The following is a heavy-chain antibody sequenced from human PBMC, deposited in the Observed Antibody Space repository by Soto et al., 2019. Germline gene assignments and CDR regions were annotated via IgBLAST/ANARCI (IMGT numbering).Heavy chain of an antibody. CDR3: ARLTPYDYFWGFDY. CDR2: IHYTGIT. Sequence: QVRLQESGPGLVKPSETLSLTCTVSGGSISGHYWSWIRQTPGKGLEWIAYIHYTGITNYNPSLKSRLTILVDTSNNQFSLKLSSVTAADTAIYYCARLTPYDYFWGFDYWGQGTLVTVSS. CDR1: GGSISGHY. D-gene: IGHD3-16*01. V-gene: IGHV4-59*11. J-gene: IGHJ4*02.